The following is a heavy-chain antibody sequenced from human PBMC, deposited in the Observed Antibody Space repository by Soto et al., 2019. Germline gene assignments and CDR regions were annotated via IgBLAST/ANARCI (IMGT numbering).Heavy chain of an antibody. J-gene: IGHJ6*03. CDR1: GFSFNIYA. CDR3: AKAPTYDYYYYMDV. V-gene: IGHV3-23*01. CDR2: ISAGGGNT. Sequence: EVHLLESGGGLVQPGGSLRLSCAASGFSFNIYAMKWVRQAPGTGLECVSAISAGGGNTYYADSVKGRFTISRDNSKNTLYLQRNSLRADDTAVYYCAKAPTYDYYYYMDVWGKGTTVTVSS.